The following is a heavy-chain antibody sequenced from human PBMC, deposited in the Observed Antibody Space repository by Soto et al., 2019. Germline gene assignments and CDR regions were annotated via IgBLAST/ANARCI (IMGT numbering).Heavy chain of an antibody. CDR3: ARDECAVVVPTAMCDNWFDP. J-gene: IGHJ5*02. Sequence: QGLEWMGWISAYNGNTNYAQKLQGRVTMTTDTSTSTAYMELRSLRSDDTAVYYCARDECAVVVPTAMCDNWFDPWGQGTLVIVTS. V-gene: IGHV1-18*01. CDR2: ISAYNGNT. D-gene: IGHD2-2*01.